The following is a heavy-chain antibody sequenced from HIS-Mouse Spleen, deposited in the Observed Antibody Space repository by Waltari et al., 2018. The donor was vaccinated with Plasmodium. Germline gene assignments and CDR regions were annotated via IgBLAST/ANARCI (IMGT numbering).Heavy chain of an antibody. Sequence: EVQLVESGGGLIQPGGSLRLSCAASGFTVSSNYMSWVRQAPGTGLEGFSVFYRGGSTYYADSVKGRFPISRDNSKNTLYLQMNSLRAEDTAVYYCARGMKSSSSAFDIWGQGTMVTVSS. CDR3: ARGMKSSSSAFDI. CDR1: GFTVSSNY. J-gene: IGHJ3*02. CDR2: FYRGGST. D-gene: IGHD6-6*01. V-gene: IGHV3-53*01.